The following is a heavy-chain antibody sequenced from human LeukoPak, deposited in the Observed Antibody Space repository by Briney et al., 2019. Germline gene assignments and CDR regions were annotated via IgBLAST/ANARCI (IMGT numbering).Heavy chain of an antibody. Sequence: SETLSLTCTVSGGSISSGGYYWSWIRQPPGKGLEWIGYIYYSGSTNYNPSLKSRVTISVDTSKNQFSLKLSSVTAADTAVYYCARFYSDGYDSSGYYPADAFDIWGQGTMVTVSS. J-gene: IGHJ3*02. CDR3: ARFYSDGYDSSGYYPADAFDI. D-gene: IGHD3-22*01. CDR1: GGSISSGGYY. CDR2: IYYSGST. V-gene: IGHV4-61*08.